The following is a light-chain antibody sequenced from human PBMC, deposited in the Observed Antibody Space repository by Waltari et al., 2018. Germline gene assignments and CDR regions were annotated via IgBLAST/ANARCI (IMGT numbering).Light chain of an antibody. CDR2: DVN. Sequence: QSALTQPRSVSGSPGQAVTISCTGTSSDVGGYNHVSWYQQHPGKVPKLMFYDVNKRSSGVPDRVPGLNSGNTASLTSSWLQAEDEADYYCWSYAGSNSWVFGGGTQLTVL. J-gene: IGLJ2*01. CDR3: WSYAGSNSWV. CDR1: SSDVGGYNH. V-gene: IGLV2-11*01.